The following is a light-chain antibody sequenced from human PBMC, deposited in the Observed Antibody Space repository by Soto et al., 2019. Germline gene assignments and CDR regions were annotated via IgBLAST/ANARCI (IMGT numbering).Light chain of an antibody. CDR3: QQSYRLPHP. J-gene: IGKJ2*01. CDR2: AAS. CDR1: QSIDNF. V-gene: IGKV1-39*01. Sequence: DIQMTQSPSSLSAAVGDRVTITCRPSQSIDNFSNWYQQNPGKAPNLLNYAASSLHSVVSSRFSDSGSGTDFTLSISSLQPEDSATYYCQQSYRLPHPVGQGTKVAIK.